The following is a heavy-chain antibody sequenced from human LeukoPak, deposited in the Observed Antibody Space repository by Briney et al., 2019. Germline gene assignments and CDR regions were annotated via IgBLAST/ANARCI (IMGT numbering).Heavy chain of an antibody. CDR2: IYYSGST. D-gene: IGHD4-17*01. CDR1: GGSISSYY. CDR3: ARDFGGSDGDSDVPIYYFDY. Sequence: SETLSLACTVSGGSISSYYWSWIRQPPGKGLEWIGYIYYSGSTNYNPSLKSRVTISVDTSKNQFSLKLSSVTAADTAVYYCARDFGGSDGDSDVPIYYFDYWGQGTLVTVSS. V-gene: IGHV4-59*01. J-gene: IGHJ4*02.